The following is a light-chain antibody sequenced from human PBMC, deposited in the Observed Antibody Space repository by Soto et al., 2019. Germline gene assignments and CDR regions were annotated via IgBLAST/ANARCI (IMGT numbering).Light chain of an antibody. Sequence: VFTQSPGTLSLSPGERATLSCRASQTVRNNYLAWYQQKPGQAPRLLIYDASSRATGIPDRFSGGGSGTDFTLTISRLEPEDFAVYYCPQFSSYPLTFGGGTMVDNK. J-gene: IGKJ4*01. CDR1: QTVRNNY. CDR3: PQFSSYPLT. CDR2: DAS. V-gene: IGKV3-20*01.